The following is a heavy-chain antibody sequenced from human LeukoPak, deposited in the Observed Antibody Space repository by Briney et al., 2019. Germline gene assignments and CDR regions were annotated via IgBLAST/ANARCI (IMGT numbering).Heavy chain of an antibody. D-gene: IGHD3-10*01. J-gene: IGHJ3*02. CDR3: AKSNGYGLVDI. V-gene: IGHV4-59*12. CDR1: GGSISSCY. CDR2: IYYSGST. Sequence: PSETLSLTCTVSGGSISSCYCSWIRLPPGTGLAGIGYIYYSGSTYYHPSLRSRVTISLDTSRTQFPLKLNSVTAADTAVYYCAKSNGYGLVDIWGQGTMVTVSS.